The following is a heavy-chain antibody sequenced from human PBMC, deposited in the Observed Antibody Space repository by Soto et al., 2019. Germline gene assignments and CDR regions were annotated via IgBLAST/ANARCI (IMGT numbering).Heavy chain of an antibody. CDR2: IYPDDSDT. D-gene: IGHD6-19*01. V-gene: IGHV5-51*01. J-gene: IGHJ3*02. CDR3: ARSAVAGTRNDAFDI. Sequence: GESLKISCKGSGYSFTSHWIGWVRQMPGKGLEWMGIIYPDDSDTRYSPSFQGQVTISVDKSLSTAYLQWSSLKASDTAMYYCARSAVAGTRNDAFDIWGQGTMVTVSS. CDR1: GYSFTSHW.